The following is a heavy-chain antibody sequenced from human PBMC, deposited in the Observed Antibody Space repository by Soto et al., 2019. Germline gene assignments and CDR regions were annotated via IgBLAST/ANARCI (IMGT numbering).Heavy chain of an antibody. D-gene: IGHD2-15*01. Sequence: TVSGGSISSYYWSWIRQPPGKGLEWIGYIYYSGSTNYNPSLKSRVTISVDTSKNQFSLKLSSVTAADTAVYYCARGYVVVVAAWSPLFDPWGQGTLVTVSS. CDR3: ARGYVVVVAAWSPLFDP. CDR1: GGSISSYY. CDR2: IYYSGST. J-gene: IGHJ5*02. V-gene: IGHV4-59*01.